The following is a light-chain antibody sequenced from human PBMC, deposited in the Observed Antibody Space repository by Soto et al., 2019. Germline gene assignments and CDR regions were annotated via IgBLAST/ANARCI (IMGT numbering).Light chain of an antibody. J-gene: IGKJ1*01. V-gene: IGKV1-5*03. Sequence: DIQMTQSPSTLSASVLDRVTITCRASQSISIWLAWYQQKPGKAPKLLIYKASSLESGVPSRFSGSGSGTEFTLTISSLQPDDFATYYCQQYNSYSFGQGTKVDIK. CDR2: KAS. CDR3: QQYNSYS. CDR1: QSISIW.